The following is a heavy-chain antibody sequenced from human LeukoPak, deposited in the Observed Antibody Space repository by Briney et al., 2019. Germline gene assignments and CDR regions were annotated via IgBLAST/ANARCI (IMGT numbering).Heavy chain of an antibody. CDR1: GFTFSRFA. Sequence: GGSLRLSCAASGFTFSRFAMSWVRQAPGKGLEWVSGISGSGDSTYYADSVKGRFTISRDNSKNTLYLQMNGLRAEDTAVYYCATYRRGYHDSSESYYFNYWGQGTLVTVSS. J-gene: IGHJ4*02. CDR3: ATYRRGYHDSSESYYFNY. D-gene: IGHD3-22*01. CDR2: ISGSGDST. V-gene: IGHV3-23*01.